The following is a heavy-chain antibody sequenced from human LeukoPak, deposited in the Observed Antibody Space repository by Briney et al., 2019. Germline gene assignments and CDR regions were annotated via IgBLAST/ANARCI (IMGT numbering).Heavy chain of an antibody. D-gene: IGHD3-22*01. Sequence: GGSLRLSCAASGFTFSNAWMSGGRQAPGEGLEWGGRIKSKTDGGTTDYAAPVKGRFTISRDDSKNTLYLQMNSLKTEDTAVYYCTTAYYYDNSGYYPYYFDYWGQGTLVTVSS. CDR2: IKSKTDGGTT. J-gene: IGHJ4*02. CDR3: TTAYYYDNSGYYPYYFDY. CDR1: GFTFSNAW. V-gene: IGHV3-15*01.